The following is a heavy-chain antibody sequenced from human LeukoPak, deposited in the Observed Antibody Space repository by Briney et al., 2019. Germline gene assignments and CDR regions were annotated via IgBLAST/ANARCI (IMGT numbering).Heavy chain of an antibody. CDR3: ATDLGPLYGDYMRFDY. D-gene: IGHD4-17*01. J-gene: IGHJ4*02. CDR2: FDPEDGET. V-gene: IGHV1-24*01. CDR1: GYTLTELS. Sequence: ASVKVSCKVSGYTLTELSMHWVRQAPGKGLEWMGGFDPEDGETIYAQKFQGRVTMTEDTSTDTAYVELSSLRSEDTAVYYCATDLGPLYGDYMRFDYWGQGTLVTVSS.